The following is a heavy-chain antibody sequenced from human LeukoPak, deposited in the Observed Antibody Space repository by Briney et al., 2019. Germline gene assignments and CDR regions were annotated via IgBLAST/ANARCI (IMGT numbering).Heavy chain of an antibody. CDR1: GFTFSSFW. V-gene: IGHV3-74*01. D-gene: IGHD3-16*02. Sequence: GGSLRLSCAASGFTFSSFWMHWIRQAPGKGLVWVSRINSDGSSTSYADSVKGRFTISRDNAKNTLYLQMSSLRAEDTAVYYCARGASIMITFGGVIAAELDYWGQGTLVTVSS. CDR3: ARGASIMITFGGVIAAELDY. CDR2: INSDGSST. J-gene: IGHJ4*02.